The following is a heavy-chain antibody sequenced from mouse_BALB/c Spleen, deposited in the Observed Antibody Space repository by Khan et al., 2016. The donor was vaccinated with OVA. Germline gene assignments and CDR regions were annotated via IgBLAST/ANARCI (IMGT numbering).Heavy chain of an antibody. CDR2: ISSGGSYN. Sequence: EVQLQESGGDLVKPEGSLKLSCAASGFTFSTYGMSWVRQTPDKRLEWVATISSGGSYNYYPDSVQGRFTISRDNAKNTLYLQMSSLNSEDTAMFYCARLAYYYDSEGFAYWGQGTLFHCLC. J-gene: IGHJ3*01. CDR3: ARLAYYYDSEGFAY. CDR1: GFTFSTYG. V-gene: IGHV5-6*01. D-gene: IGHD1-1*01.